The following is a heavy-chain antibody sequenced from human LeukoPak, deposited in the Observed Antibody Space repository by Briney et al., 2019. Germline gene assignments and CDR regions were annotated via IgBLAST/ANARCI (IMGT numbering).Heavy chain of an antibody. CDR3: ARANPTWNPPDY. J-gene: IGHJ4*02. CDR2: VYHSGST. V-gene: IGHV4-59*08. D-gene: IGHD1-1*01. CDR1: GGSMTSYF. Sequence: SETLSLTCTVSGGSMTSYFWSWIRQPPGKGMEWIGYVYHSGSTSYTPSLKSRVSISEDTSKNQFSLKLSSVTAADTAVYYCARANPTWNPPDYWGQGTLVTVSS.